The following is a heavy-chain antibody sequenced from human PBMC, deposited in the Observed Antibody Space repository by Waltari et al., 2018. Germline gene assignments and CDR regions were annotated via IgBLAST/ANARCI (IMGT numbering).Heavy chain of an antibody. CDR3: ATPRLEDGAKRGYYYYYMDV. J-gene: IGHJ6*03. Sequence: EVQLVQSGAEVKKPGATVKISCKVSGYTFTDYYMHWVQQAPGKGLEWMGLVDPEDGETIYAEKFQGRVTITADTSTDPAYMELSSLRSEDTAVYYCATPRLEDGAKRGYYYYYMDVWGKGTTVTVSS. V-gene: IGHV1-69-2*01. D-gene: IGHD2-8*01. CDR2: VDPEDGET. CDR1: GYTFTDYY.